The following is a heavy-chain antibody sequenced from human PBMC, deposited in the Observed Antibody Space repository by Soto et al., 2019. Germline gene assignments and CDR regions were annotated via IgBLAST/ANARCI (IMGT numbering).Heavy chain of an antibody. Sequence: EVQLVESGGGLVQPGGSLRLSCAASGFTVSSNYMSWVRQAPGKGLEWVSVIYSGGSTYYADSVKGRFTISRDNSKNTLYLQMNSLRAEDTAVYYCARDGSSGSYYSPFLSFDYWGQGTLVTVSS. CDR2: IYSGGST. CDR3: ARDGSSGSYYSPFLSFDY. D-gene: IGHD3-10*01. J-gene: IGHJ4*02. V-gene: IGHV3-66*01. CDR1: GFTVSSNY.